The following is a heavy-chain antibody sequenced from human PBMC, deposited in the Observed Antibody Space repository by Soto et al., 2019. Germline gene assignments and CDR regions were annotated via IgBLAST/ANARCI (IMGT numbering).Heavy chain of an antibody. Sequence: PSETLSLTCTVSAASISSSTAYWVWVRQSPGKGLEWIGSIYYRGSAYYSPSLKSRVTISVDTSKNQILLKLSSVTAADTAVYYCAEGRSSYAMDVWGQGTTVTVSS. D-gene: IGHD3-10*01. V-gene: IGHV4-39*01. CDR1: AASISSSTAY. J-gene: IGHJ6*02. CDR2: IYYRGSA. CDR3: AEGRSSYAMDV.